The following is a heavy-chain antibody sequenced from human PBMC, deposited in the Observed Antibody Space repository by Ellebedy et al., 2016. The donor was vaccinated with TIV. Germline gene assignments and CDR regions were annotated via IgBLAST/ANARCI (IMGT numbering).Heavy chain of an antibody. CDR1: GGSFSGYS. V-gene: IGHV4-34*01. CDR2: INHSGST. J-gene: IGHJ6*02. D-gene: IGHD2-2*01. CDR3: ARVVVPAAMLLYYYYAMDV. Sequence: MPGGSLRLSCAVYGGSFSGYSWSWIRQPPGKGLEWIGEINHSGSTSYNPSLKSRVTISVDTSKNQFSLKLSSVTAADTAVYYCARVVVPAAMLLYYYYAMDVWGQGTTVTVSS.